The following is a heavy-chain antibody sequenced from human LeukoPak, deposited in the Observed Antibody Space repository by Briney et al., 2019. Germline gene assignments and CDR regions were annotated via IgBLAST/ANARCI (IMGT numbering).Heavy chain of an antibody. CDR2: INHSGST. D-gene: IGHD2-2*01. V-gene: IGHV4-34*01. CDR3: ARRWYCSSTSCYASSRLLSRFDP. CDR1: GGSFSGYY. Sequence: PSETLSLTCAVYGGSFSGYYWSWIRQPPGKGLEWIGEINHSGSTNYNPSLKSRVTISVDTSKNQFSLKLSSVTAADTAVYYCARRWYCSSTSCYASSRLLSRFDPWGQGTLVTVSS. J-gene: IGHJ5*02.